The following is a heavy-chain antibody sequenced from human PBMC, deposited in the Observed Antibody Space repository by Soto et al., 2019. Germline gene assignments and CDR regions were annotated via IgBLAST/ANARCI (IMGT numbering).Heavy chain of an antibody. V-gene: IGHV3-48*02. D-gene: IGHD4-17*01. CDR3: ARDSAYYGGDGMDV. Sequence: LRLSCAASGFTFSSYSMNWVRQAPGKGLEWVSYISSSSSTIYYADSVKGRFTISRDNAKNSLYLQMNSLRDEDTAVYYCARDSAYYGGDGMDVWGQGTTVTSP. CDR2: ISSSSSTI. CDR1: GFTFSSYS. J-gene: IGHJ6*02.